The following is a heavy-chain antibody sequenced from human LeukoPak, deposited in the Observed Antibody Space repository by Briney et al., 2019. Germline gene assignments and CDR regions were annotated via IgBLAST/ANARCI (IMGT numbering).Heavy chain of an antibody. CDR2: MNPNSGNT. D-gene: IGHD2-2*01. CDR1: GYTFTSYD. CDR3: ARGDCSSTSCHYYYYGMDV. Sequence: GASVKVSCKASGYTFTSYDINWVRQATGQGLEWMGWMNPNSGNTGYAQKIQGRVTMTRNTSISTAYMELSSLRSEDTAVYYCARGDCSSTSCHYYYYGMDVWGQGTTVTVSS. V-gene: IGHV1-8*01. J-gene: IGHJ6*02.